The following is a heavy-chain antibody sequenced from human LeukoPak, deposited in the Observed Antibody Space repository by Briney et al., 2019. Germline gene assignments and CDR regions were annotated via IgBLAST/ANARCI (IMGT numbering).Heavy chain of an antibody. J-gene: IGHJ5*02. CDR2: IYYSGST. CDR1: GGSISSYY. V-gene: IGHV4-59*08. CDR3: ARHTDSSGDYDP. D-gene: IGHD3-22*01. Sequence: PSETLSLTCTVSGGSISSYYWSWIRQPPGKGLEWIGYIYYSGSTNYNPSLKSRVTISVDTSKNQFSLKLSSVTAADTAVYYCARHTDSSGDYDPWGQGTLVTVSS.